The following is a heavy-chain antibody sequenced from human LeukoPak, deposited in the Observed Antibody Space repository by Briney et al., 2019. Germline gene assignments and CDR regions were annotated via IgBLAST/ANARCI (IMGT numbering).Heavy chain of an antibody. CDR2: IYTSGT. CDR3: ARAGADGYSHFDY. D-gene: IGHD3-22*01. Sequence: SETLSLTCTVSCDSINSYYWSWIRQPAGKGLEWIGRIYTSGTDYNPSLKSRVTMSVDTSKNQFSLKLSSVTAADTAVYYCARAGADGYSHFDYWGQGTLVTVSS. CDR1: CDSINSYY. J-gene: IGHJ4*02. V-gene: IGHV4-4*07.